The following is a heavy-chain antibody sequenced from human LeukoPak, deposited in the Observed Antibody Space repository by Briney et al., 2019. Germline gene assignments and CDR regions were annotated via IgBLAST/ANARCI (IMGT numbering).Heavy chain of an antibody. J-gene: IGHJ6*04. CDR1: GFTFSKFV. D-gene: IGHD3-10*02. V-gene: IGHV3-23*01. Sequence: GGSLRLSCAASGFTFSKFVMSWVRQAPGKGLEWVSDISGSGVSTDYADSAQGRFTISRDNAKNSLYLQMNSLRAEDTAVYYCAELGITMIGGVWGKGTTVTISS. CDR2: ISGSGVST. CDR3: AELGITMIGGV.